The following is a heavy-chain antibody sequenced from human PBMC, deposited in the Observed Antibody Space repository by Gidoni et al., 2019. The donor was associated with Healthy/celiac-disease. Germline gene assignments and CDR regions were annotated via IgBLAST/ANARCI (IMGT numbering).Heavy chain of an antibody. CDR3: ERDGSGYDV. J-gene: IGHJ6*02. CDR1: GFTFSSYG. CDR2: ISYDGSNK. D-gene: IGHD5-12*01. Sequence: QVQLVASGGGVFRPGRSLRLSCAASGFTFSSYGMHWVRQAPGKGLEWVAVISYDGSNKYYADSVKGRFTISRDKSKNTLYLQMNSLRAEDTAVYYCERDGSGYDVWGQGTTVTVSS. V-gene: IGHV3-30*03.